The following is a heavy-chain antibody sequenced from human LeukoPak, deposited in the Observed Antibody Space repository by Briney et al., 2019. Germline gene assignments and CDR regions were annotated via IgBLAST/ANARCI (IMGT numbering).Heavy chain of an antibody. D-gene: IGHD6-13*01. CDR2: IYSGGST. J-gene: IGHJ1*01. CDR1: GFTFSSYG. V-gene: IGHV3-53*01. Sequence: PGRSLRLSCAASGFTFSSYGMHWVRQAPGKGLEWVSVIYSGGSTYYADSVKGRFTISRDNSKNTLYLQMNSLRAEDTAVYYCAREGAANAEYFQHWGQGTLVTVSS. CDR3: AREGAANAEYFQH.